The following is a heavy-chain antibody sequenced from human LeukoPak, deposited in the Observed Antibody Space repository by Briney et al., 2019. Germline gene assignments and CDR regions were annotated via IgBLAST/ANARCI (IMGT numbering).Heavy chain of an antibody. Sequence: GASVKVSCKASGYTFTGYYMQWVRQAPGQGLEWMGRINPNSGGTNYAQKFQGRVTMTRDTSISTAYMELSRLRSDDTAVYYCARGVDYYDSSGYYLDAFDIWGQGTMVTVSS. V-gene: IGHV1-2*06. CDR2: INPNSGGT. D-gene: IGHD3-22*01. CDR1: GYTFTGYY. J-gene: IGHJ3*02. CDR3: ARGVDYYDSSGYYLDAFDI.